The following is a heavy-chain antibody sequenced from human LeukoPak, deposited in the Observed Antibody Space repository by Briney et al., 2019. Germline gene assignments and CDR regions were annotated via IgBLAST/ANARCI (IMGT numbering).Heavy chain of an antibody. Sequence: PSETLSLTCTVSGGSISSSSYYWGWIRQPPGKGLEWIGIIYYSGSTYYTPSLKSRVTISVDTSKNQFSLKLSSVTAADTAVYYCARETRLTHAFDIWGQGTMVTVSS. V-gene: IGHV4-39*02. J-gene: IGHJ3*02. CDR3: ARETRLTHAFDI. CDR2: IYYSGST. CDR1: GGSISSSSYY.